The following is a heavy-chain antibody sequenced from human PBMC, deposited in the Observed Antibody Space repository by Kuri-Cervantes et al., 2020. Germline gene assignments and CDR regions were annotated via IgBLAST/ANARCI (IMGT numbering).Heavy chain of an antibody. J-gene: IGHJ6*02. Sequence: SETLSLTCTVSGGSISSSSYYWGWIRQPPGKGLEWIGSIYYSGSTYYNPSLKSRVTISVDTSKNQSSLKLSSVTAADTAVYYCARSVRYSSSWLYYYYYGMDVWGQGTTVTVSS. V-gene: IGHV4-39*01. CDR1: GGSISSSSYY. D-gene: IGHD6-13*01. CDR3: ARSVRYSSSWLYYYYYGMDV. CDR2: IYYSGST.